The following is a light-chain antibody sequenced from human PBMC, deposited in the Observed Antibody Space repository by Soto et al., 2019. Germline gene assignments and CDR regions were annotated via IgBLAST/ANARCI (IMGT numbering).Light chain of an antibody. CDR3: CSYAGGGTFVL. V-gene: IGLV2-23*01. Sequence: QSALTQPASVSGSPGQSITISCTGTSSDVGSYNLVSWYQQHPGKAPKLMIYEGSKRPSGVSNRFSGSKSGSTASLTISGLQAEDEADYYCCSYAGGGTFVLFGGGTKL. CDR2: EGS. CDR1: SSDVGSYNL. J-gene: IGLJ2*01.